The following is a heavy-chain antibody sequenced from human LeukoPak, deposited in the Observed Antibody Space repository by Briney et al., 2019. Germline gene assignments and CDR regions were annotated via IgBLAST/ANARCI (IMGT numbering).Heavy chain of an antibody. V-gene: IGHV1-69*01. Sequence: SVKVSCKSSVATVSSYAISWVRQAPRQGLEWMGGMIPIFGTANYAQKFQGRVAITADESTSTAYMELSSLSSEDTAVYYCARVRGYCRSTSCSSRCYYYGMDLWGKGTMVTVSS. CDR3: ARVRGYCRSTSCSSRCYYYGMDL. CDR1: VATVSSYA. J-gene: IGHJ6*04. CDR2: MIPIFGTA. D-gene: IGHD2-2*01.